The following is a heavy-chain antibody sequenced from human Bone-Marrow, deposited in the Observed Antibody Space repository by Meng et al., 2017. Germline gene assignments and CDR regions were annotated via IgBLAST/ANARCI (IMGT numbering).Heavy chain of an antibody. V-gene: IGHV1-69*05. CDR3: ARKKPGIAAAGDAFDI. CDR1: GGTFSSYA. CDR2: IIPIFGTA. Sequence: SVKVSCKASGGTFSSYAISWVRQAPGQGLEWMGGIIPIFGTANYAQKFQGRVTITTDESTSTAYMKLSSLRSEDTAVYYCARKKPGIAAAGDAFDIWGQGTMVTVSS. J-gene: IGHJ3*02. D-gene: IGHD6-13*01.